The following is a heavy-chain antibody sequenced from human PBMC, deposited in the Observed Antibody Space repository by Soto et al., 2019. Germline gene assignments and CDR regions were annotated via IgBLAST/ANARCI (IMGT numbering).Heavy chain of an antibody. CDR3: ARGRGPFEN. CDR2: IYWDDDK. CDR1: GFSLSSSGEG. V-gene: IGHV2-5*02. J-gene: IGHJ4*02. D-gene: IGHD3-10*01. Sequence: QISLKESGPTQVKATQTLTLTCVVSGFSLSSSGEGVGWFHQPPGQALEWLALIYWDDDKRFRPSLKNRLTITKAISKNQVALTMTNMATLDTATYYCARGRGPFENWGPRTLVTVSS.